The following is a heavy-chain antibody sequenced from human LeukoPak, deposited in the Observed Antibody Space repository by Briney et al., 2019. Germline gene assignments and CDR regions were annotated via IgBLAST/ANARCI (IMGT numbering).Heavy chain of an antibody. J-gene: IGHJ5*02. CDR1: GFTFSSYA. CDR3: ARGVSGSSSWYVTPFDP. Sequence: GRSLRLSCAASGFTFSSYAMHWVRQAPGKGLEWVAVISYDGSNKYYADSVKGRFTISRDNSKNTLYLQMNSLRAEDTAVYYCARGVSGSSSWYVTPFDPWGQGTLVTVSS. CDR2: ISYDGSNK. D-gene: IGHD6-13*01. V-gene: IGHV3-30-3*01.